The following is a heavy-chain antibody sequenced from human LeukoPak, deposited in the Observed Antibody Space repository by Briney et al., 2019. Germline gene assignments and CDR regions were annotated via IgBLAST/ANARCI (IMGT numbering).Heavy chain of an antibody. V-gene: IGHV4-31*03. D-gene: IGHD3-16*01. J-gene: IGHJ4*02. CDR3: ARDDGAKLGSFDC. CDR1: GGSISSGGYY. CDR2: VYYSGST. Sequence: PSETLSLTCTVSGGSISSGGYYWSWIRQHPGKGLEWIGYVYYSGSTYYNPSLKSRVTISVDTSKNQFSLKLSSVTAADTAVYYCARDDGAKLGSFDCWGQGTLVTVSS.